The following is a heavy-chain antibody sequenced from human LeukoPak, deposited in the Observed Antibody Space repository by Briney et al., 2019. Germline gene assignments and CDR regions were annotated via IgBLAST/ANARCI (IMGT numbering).Heavy chain of an antibody. CDR2: IGGDGTT. CDR1: GFTFSNCG. CDR3: AKGPYGLGIYYGMDV. Sequence: GGSPRLSCATSGFTFSNCGMSWVRQAPGKGLQWLSVIGGDGTTYYADSVKGRFTVSRDNSENTLYLQMNSLRAEDTAVYYCAKGPYGLGIYYGMDVWGQGTTVTV. V-gene: IGHV3-23*01. D-gene: IGHD3-10*01. J-gene: IGHJ6*02.